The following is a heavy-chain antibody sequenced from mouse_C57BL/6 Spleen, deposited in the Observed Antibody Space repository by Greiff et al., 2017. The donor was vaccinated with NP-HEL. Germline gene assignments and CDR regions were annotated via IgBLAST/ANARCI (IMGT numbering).Heavy chain of an antibody. Sequence: EVQLQQSGPELVKPGASVKISCKASGYSFTGYYMNWVKQSPEKSLEWIGEINPSTGGTTYNQKFKAKATLTVDKSSSTAYMQLKSLTSEDSAVYYCARDGPLCWDYWGQGTSVTVSS. J-gene: IGHJ4*01. D-gene: IGHD2-3*01. V-gene: IGHV1-42*01. CDR1: GYSFTGYY. CDR2: INPSTGGT. CDR3: ARDGPLCWDY.